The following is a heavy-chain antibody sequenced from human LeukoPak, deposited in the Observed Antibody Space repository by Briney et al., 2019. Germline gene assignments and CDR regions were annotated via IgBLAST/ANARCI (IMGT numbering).Heavy chain of an antibody. D-gene: IGHD6-19*01. CDR2: IRSKAYGGTT. J-gene: IGHJ6*03. CDR3: TRDNYEIRSSGWSRGYYYYMDV. V-gene: IGHV3-49*03. CDR1: GFTFGDYA. Sequence: PGGSLRLSCTASGFTFGDYAMSWFRQAPGKGLEWVGFIRSKAYGGTTEYAASVKGRFTISRDDSKSIAYLQMNSLKTEDTAVYYCTRDNYEIRSSGWSRGYYYYMDVWGKGTTVTVSS.